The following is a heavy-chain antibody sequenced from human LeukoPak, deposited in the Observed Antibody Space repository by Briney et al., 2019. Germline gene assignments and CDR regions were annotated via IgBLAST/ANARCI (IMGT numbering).Heavy chain of an antibody. CDR2: ISGGGGKT. J-gene: IGHJ4*02. CDR3: ARGAWYNSAYTALHYFDY. CDR1: GFTFRSYV. Sequence: PGGSLRLSCAVSGFTFRSYVMSWVRQAPGMGLEWVSTISGGGGKTYYSDAVKGRVTISRDNSNNTVYLKMNSLRAEDTAIYYCARGAWYNSAYTALHYFDYWGQGTLVTVSS. D-gene: IGHD6-19*01. V-gene: IGHV3-23*01.